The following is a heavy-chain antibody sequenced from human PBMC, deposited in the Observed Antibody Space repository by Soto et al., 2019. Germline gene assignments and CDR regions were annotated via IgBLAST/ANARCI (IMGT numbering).Heavy chain of an antibody. D-gene: IGHD3-22*01. CDR2: MYKGGSI. CDR1: GGSISDDY. V-gene: IGHV4-4*09. Sequence: QVQLQESGPGLVEPSETLSLTCRVSGGSISDDYWSWIRQPPGKRLEWIGYMYKGGSINYNPSLKSRVTISVDTSKNQFSLKLSSVTAADTAVYYCARSYYDRSGYAVDPWGQGTLVTVSS. CDR3: ARSYYDRSGYAVDP. J-gene: IGHJ5*02.